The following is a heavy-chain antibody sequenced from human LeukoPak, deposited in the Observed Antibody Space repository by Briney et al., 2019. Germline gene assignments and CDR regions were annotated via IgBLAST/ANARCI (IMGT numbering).Heavy chain of an antibody. CDR2: ISSSSSYI. Sequence: GGSLRLSCAASGFTFSSYSMNWVRQAPGKGLEWVSSISSSSSYIYYADSVKGRFTISRDNAKNSLYLQMNSLRAEDTAVYYCAREALEYYDSSGYYPLDYWGQGTLVTVSS. CDR3: AREALEYYDSSGYYPLDY. CDR1: GFTFSSYS. V-gene: IGHV3-21*01. D-gene: IGHD3-22*01. J-gene: IGHJ4*02.